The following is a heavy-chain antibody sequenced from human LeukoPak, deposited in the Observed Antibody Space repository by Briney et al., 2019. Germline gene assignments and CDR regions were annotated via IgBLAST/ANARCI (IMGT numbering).Heavy chain of an antibody. Sequence: KPGGSLRLSCAASGFTFSDYYMSWIRQAPGKGLEWVSYISSSGSTIYYADPVKGRFTISRDNAKNSLYLQMNSLRAEDTAVYYCARDLRYYDFWSGYYRSRDAFDIWGQGTMVTVSS. V-gene: IGHV3-11*04. J-gene: IGHJ3*02. CDR3: ARDLRYYDFWSGYYRSRDAFDI. D-gene: IGHD3-3*01. CDR1: GFTFSDYY. CDR2: ISSSGSTI.